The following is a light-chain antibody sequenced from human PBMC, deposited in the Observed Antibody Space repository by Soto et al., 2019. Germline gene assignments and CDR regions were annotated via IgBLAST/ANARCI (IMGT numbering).Light chain of an antibody. CDR1: QNVNSNH. J-gene: IGKJ1*01. CDR3: HQFGSSPQT. V-gene: IGKV3-20*01. Sequence: EIVLTQSPATLSSSPGERATLSCRASQNVNSNHIAWYQQKPGQAPRLLIYGPSSRATGIPERFSGSGSGTDFTVTISRLEPEDFAVYFCHQFGSSPQTFGHGTKVEVE. CDR2: GPS.